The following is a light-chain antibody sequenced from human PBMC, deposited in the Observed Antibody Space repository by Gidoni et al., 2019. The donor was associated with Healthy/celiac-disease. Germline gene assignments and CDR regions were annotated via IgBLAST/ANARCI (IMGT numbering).Light chain of an antibody. V-gene: IGKV3-20*01. CDR1: QSVSSSY. CDR3: QQYGSSPPCS. J-gene: IGKJ2*04. CDR2: GAS. Sequence: IVLTQSPATLSLSPAESATLSCRASQSVSSSYLAWYQQKPGQAPRLLIDGASRRATGVPARFSGSGSGTEVTLTISRLEPEDVAVYYCQQYGSSPPCSFGQGTKLEIK.